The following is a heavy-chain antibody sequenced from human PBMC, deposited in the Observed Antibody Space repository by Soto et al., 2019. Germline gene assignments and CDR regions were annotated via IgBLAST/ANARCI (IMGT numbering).Heavy chain of an antibody. Sequence: QVQLVESGGGVVQPGRSLRLSCAASGFTFSSYGMHWVRQAPGKGLEWVAVIWYDGSNKYYADSVKGRFTISRDNSKNTLYLQMNSLRAEDTAVYYCARDRNEGGSAWWFDPWGQGTLVTVSS. CDR1: GFTFSSYG. CDR2: IWYDGSNK. V-gene: IGHV3-33*01. D-gene: IGHD3-10*01. J-gene: IGHJ5*02. CDR3: ARDRNEGGSAWWFDP.